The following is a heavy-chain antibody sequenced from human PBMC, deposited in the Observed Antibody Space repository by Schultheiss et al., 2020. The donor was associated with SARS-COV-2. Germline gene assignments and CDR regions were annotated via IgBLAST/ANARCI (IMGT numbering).Heavy chain of an antibody. D-gene: IGHD5-24*01. CDR3: ARIRAWGEMAYDY. V-gene: IGHV2-70*01. Sequence: SGPTLVKPTQTLTLTCTFSGFSLSTAGVGVGWIRQPPGKALEWLALIFWDDDKYYSTSLKTRLTISKDTSKNQVVLTMTNMDPVDTATYYCARIRAWGEMAYDYWGQGTLVTVSS. CDR2: IFWDDDK. CDR1: GFSLSTAGVG. J-gene: IGHJ4*02.